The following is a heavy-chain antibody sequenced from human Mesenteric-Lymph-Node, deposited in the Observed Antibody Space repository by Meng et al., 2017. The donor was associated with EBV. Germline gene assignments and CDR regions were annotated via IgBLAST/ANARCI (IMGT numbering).Heavy chain of an antibody. CDR3: ARSAGGDYFDY. Sequence: QVPLQDSGSGLVRPSQTLSLTCAVSGGAIISGGYSWSWIRQAPGKGLEWIGFIYHSGTTYLNPSLRSQVNLSVDTSKNQFSLNLRSVSAADTAIYYCARSAGGDYFDYWGQGTLVTVSS. J-gene: IGHJ4*02. CDR2: IYHSGTT. D-gene: IGHD1-26*01. V-gene: IGHV4-30-2*01. CDR1: GGAIISGGYS.